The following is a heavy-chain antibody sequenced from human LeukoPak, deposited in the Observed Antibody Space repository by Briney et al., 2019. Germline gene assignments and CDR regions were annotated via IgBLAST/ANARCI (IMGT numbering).Heavy chain of an antibody. V-gene: IGHV4-34*12. J-gene: IGHJ3*02. CDR2: IVHSVNT. CDR3: ARFGSSTWYEGAFDI. Sequence: SETLSLTCAVYGGSFSGYYWSWIRQPPGKGLERIGEIVHSVNTKYNPSLKSRVTISVDTSKNQFSLNLTSVTAADTAVYYCARFGSSTWYEGAFDIWGQGTMVTVAS. CDR1: GGSFSGYY. D-gene: IGHD6-13*01.